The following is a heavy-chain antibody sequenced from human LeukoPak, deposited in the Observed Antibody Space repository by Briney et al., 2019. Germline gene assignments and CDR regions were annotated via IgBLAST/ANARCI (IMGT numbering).Heavy chain of an antibody. Sequence: SDTLSLTCAVFGGSFSNYYWSWIRQSPGKGLEWIGEINDSGTINYNPSLMSRVSLSVDKSKDQFSLKLSSVTAADTAVYYCARRWNYGRNYYIDVWGKGATLSVSS. V-gene: IGHV4-34*01. J-gene: IGHJ6*03. CDR2: INDSGTI. D-gene: IGHD1-7*01. CDR1: GGSFSNYY. CDR3: ARRWNYGRNYYIDV.